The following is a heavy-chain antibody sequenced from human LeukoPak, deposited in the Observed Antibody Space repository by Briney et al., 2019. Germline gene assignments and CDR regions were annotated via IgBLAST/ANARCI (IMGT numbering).Heavy chain of an antibody. J-gene: IGHJ4*02. CDR2: IYYTGNT. CDR3: ARRDRYSSGQFDH. V-gene: IGHV4-39*01. CDR1: GVSISSSNSY. D-gene: IGHD5-18*01. Sequence: SSETLSLTCTVSGVSISSSNSYWGWIRQPPGKGLEWIGSIYYTGNTYYNASLKSRVTISIDTSKNQISLRLTSVTATDTAMYYCARRDRYSSGQFDHWGQGTLVTVSS.